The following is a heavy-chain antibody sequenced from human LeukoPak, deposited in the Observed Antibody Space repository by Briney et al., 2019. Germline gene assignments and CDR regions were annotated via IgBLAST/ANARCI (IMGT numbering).Heavy chain of an antibody. D-gene: IGHD2-15*01. J-gene: IGHJ4*02. Sequence: SVKVSCKASGGTFSSYAISWVRQAPGQGVEWMGRIIPTFGTANYAQKLQGRVTITTDESTSTAYMELSSLRSEDTAVYYCARVPVGGPLDYWGQGTLVTVSS. CDR1: GGTFSSYA. CDR3: ARVPVGGPLDY. CDR2: IIPTFGTA. V-gene: IGHV1-69*05.